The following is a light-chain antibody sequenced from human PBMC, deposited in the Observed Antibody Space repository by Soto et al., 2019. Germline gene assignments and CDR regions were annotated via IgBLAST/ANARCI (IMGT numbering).Light chain of an antibody. V-gene: IGKV3-20*01. J-gene: IGKJ1*01. CDR1: QSVSTNY. CDR3: QQYGSSPPT. CDR2: GAS. Sequence: EIVLTQSPGTLSLSPGERATLSCRASQSVSTNYLAWYQRKPGQAPRLLIYGASSRATGIPDRFSGSGSGTYFPLTITRLEPEDFAVYYCQQYGSSPPTFGQGTKVEIK.